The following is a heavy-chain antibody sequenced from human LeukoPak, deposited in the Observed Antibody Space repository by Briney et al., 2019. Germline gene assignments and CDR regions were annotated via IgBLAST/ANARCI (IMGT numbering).Heavy chain of an antibody. CDR1: GYTFTTYA. V-gene: IGHV1-3*03. J-gene: IGHJ4*02. CDR3: ARGDFWSASNY. Sequence: ASVKVSCKASGYTFTTYAMHWVRQAPGQRLEWMGWINTGNGNTKYSQEFQGRVTMTRDMSTSTVYMELSSLRSEDTAVYYCARGDFWSASNYWGQGTLVTVSS. CDR2: INTGNGNT. D-gene: IGHD3-3*01.